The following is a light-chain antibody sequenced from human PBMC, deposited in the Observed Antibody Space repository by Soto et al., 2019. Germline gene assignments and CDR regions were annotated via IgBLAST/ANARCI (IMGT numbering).Light chain of an antibody. Sequence: EVVLTQSPVTLSLSPGETATLSCRASQSVDRYVAWYQQKPGQAPRLLIYGASSRATGIPDRFSGSGSGTDFTLTISRLEPEDFAVYYCQQYGSSRTFGQGTKVEIK. CDR1: QSVDRY. J-gene: IGKJ1*01. V-gene: IGKV3-20*01. CDR2: GAS. CDR3: QQYGSSRT.